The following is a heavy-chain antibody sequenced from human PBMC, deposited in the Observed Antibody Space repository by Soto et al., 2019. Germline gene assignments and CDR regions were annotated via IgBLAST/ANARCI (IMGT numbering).Heavy chain of an antibody. CDR3: ARSYYTPFDYYYYGMDV. CDR2: TYYRSKWYN. V-gene: IGHV6-1*01. CDR1: GDSVSSNSAA. D-gene: IGHD3-10*01. Sequence: SQTLSLTCAISGDSVSSNSAAWNWIRQSPSRGLEWLGRTYYRSKWYNDYAVSVKGRITINPDTSMNQFSLQLNSVTPEDTAVYYCARSYYTPFDYYYYGMDVWGQGTTVTVSS. J-gene: IGHJ6*02.